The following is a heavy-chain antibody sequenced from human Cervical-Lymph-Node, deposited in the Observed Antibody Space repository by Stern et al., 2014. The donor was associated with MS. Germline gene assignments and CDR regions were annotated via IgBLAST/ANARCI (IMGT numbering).Heavy chain of an antibody. J-gene: IGHJ3*02. D-gene: IGHD3-22*01. Sequence: QVQLQESGPGLVKPSETLSLTCTVSGGSISTFYWSWIRQPPGKGLEWIGQIHYKGSTNYNPSLKSRVTISVDTSKNQFSLKLSSVTAADAAVYYCGRRDYYDSSGYYDDAFDIWGQGTMVTVSS. V-gene: IGHV4-59*01. CDR1: GGSISTFY. CDR2: IHYKGST. CDR3: GRRDYYDSSGYYDDAFDI.